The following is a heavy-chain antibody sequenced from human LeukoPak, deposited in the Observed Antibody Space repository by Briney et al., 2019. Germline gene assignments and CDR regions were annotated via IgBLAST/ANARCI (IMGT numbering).Heavy chain of an antibody. CDR1: GYTFTSYA. Sequence: ASVKVSCKASGYTFTSYAMHWVRQAPGQRLEWMGWINAGNGNAKYSQEFQGRVTITRDTSASTAYMELSSLRSEDTAVYYCARDLRYFDWTRPYYYYMDVWGKGTTVTISS. V-gene: IGHV1-3*03. CDR2: INAGNGNA. J-gene: IGHJ6*03. D-gene: IGHD3-9*01. CDR3: ARDLRYFDWTRPYYYYMDV.